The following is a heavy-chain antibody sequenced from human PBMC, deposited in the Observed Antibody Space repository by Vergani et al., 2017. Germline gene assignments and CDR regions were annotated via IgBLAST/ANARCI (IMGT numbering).Heavy chain of an antibody. J-gene: IGHJ4*02. CDR2: ISGSGGST. D-gene: IGHD6-19*01. CDR3: ARDRKWLVYFDY. V-gene: IGHV3-23*01. Sequence: EVQLLESGGGLVQPGGSLRLSCAASGFTFSSYAMSWVRQAPGKGLEWVSAISGSGGSTYYADSVKGRFTISRDNSKNTLYLQMNSLRAEDTAVYYCARDRKWLVYFDYWGQGTLVTVSS. CDR1: GFTFSSYA.